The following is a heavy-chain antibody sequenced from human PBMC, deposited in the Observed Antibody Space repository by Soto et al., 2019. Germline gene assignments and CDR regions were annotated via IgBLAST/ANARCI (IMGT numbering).Heavy chain of an antibody. J-gene: IGHJ4*02. Sequence: ASVKVSCKASGYTFTSYDINWVRQATGQGPEWMGWMNPNSGNTGYAQKFQGRVTMTRNTSISTAYMELSSLRSEDTAVYYCARAVAAAGTRSLGHWGQGTLVTVSS. CDR2: MNPNSGNT. V-gene: IGHV1-8*01. D-gene: IGHD6-13*01. CDR3: ARAVAAAGTRSLGH. CDR1: GYTFTSYD.